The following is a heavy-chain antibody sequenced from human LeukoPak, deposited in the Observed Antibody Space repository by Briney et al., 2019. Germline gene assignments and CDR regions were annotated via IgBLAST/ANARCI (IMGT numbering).Heavy chain of an antibody. CDR1: GYTFTGYY. V-gene: IGHV1-2*02. CDR2: INPNSGGT. J-gene: IGHJ4*02. D-gene: IGHD2-2*01. CDR3: ARTPREYQLPSDY. Sequence: GASVKVSCKASGYTFTGYYIHWVRQAPGQGLEWMGWINPNSGGTNYAQKLQGRVTMTRDTSITTAYMDLSRLISDDTAVYYCARTPREYQLPSDYWGQGTLVTVSS.